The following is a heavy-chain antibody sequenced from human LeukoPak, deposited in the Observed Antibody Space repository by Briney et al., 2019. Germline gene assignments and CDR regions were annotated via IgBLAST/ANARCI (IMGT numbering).Heavy chain of an antibody. CDR2: ISGSGGST. D-gene: IGHD5-12*01. V-gene: IGHV3-23*01. Sequence: GGSLRLSCAASGFTFSSYAMSWVRQAPGKGLEWVSAISGSGGSTYYADSVKGRLTISRDNSKNTLYLQMNSLRAEDTAVYYCAKGDIVATPTPIDYWGQGTLVTVSS. CDR3: AKGDIVATPTPIDY. CDR1: GFTFSSYA. J-gene: IGHJ4*02.